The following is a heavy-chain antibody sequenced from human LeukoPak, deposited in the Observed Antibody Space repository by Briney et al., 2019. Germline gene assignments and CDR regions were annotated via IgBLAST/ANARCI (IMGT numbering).Heavy chain of an antibody. Sequence: PSESLSLTCAVYGGSFSGYYWSWIRPPPGKGLEWIGEINHSVSTNYNPALKSGVTISVDTSKNQFSLELSSVTAADTAVCYCARGSRATVTTFRVFGYFDLWGRGTLVTVSS. CDR2: INHSVST. CDR3: ARGSRATVTTFRVFGYFDL. J-gene: IGHJ2*01. CDR1: GGSFSGYY. D-gene: IGHD4-11*01. V-gene: IGHV4-34*01.